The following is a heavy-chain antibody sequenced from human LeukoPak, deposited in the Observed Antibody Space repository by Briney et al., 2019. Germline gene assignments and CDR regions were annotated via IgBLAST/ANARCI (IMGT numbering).Heavy chain of an antibody. CDR1: GYTFTGYY. CDR3: ARISKHLRSAIDY. Sequence: GASVKVSCKASGYTFTGYYMHWVRQAPGQGLEWMGWINPNSGGTNYAQKFQGRVTMTRDTSISTAYMELSRLRSDDTAVYYRARISKHLRSAIDYWGQGTLVTVSS. CDR2: INPNSGGT. D-gene: IGHD5-12*01. J-gene: IGHJ4*02. V-gene: IGHV1-2*02.